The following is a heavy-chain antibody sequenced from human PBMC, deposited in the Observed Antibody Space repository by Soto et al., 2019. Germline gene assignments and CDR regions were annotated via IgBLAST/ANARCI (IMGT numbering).Heavy chain of an antibody. CDR3: AKDPTYDYGYFDS. J-gene: IGHJ4*02. Sequence: LRLSCAASGFTFSSYAMNWVRQAPGKGLEWVSTIRTSVGDTYYAASVKGRFTISRDNPKSTVYLHLNSLRAEDTAIYYCAKDPTYDYGYFDSWGQGTLVTVSS. CDR1: GFTFSSYA. D-gene: IGHD4-17*01. V-gene: IGHV3-23*01. CDR2: IRTSVGDT.